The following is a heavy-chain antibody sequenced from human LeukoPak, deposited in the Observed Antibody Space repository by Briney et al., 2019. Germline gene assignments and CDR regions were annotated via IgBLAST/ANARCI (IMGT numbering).Heavy chain of an antibody. CDR3: AKNVERWEPPPSLDS. D-gene: IGHD1-26*01. V-gene: IGHV3-23*01. Sequence: GGSLRLSCLTSGFTLSTNAMSWVRQAPGKGLEWISGISGSGASTYYADSVKGRFTISRDDSRNTLYLQMNSLRGDDTAVYYCAKNVERWEPPPSLDSWGQGPRATAPS. J-gene: IGHJ4*02. CDR2: ISGSGAST. CDR1: GFTLSTNA.